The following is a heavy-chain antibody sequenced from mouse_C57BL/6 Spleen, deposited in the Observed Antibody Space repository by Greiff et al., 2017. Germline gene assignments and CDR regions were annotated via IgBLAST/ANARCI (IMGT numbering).Heavy chain of an antibody. Sequence: VKLMESGPELVKPGASVKLSCKASGYTFTSYDINWVKQRPGQGLEWIGWIYPRDGSTKYNEKFKGKATLTVDTSSSTAYMELHSLTSEDSAVYFCARDYGYDDYYAMDYWGQGTSVTVSS. D-gene: IGHD2-2*01. J-gene: IGHJ4*01. CDR1: GYTFTSYD. CDR2: IYPRDGST. V-gene: IGHV1-85*01. CDR3: ARDYGYDDYYAMDY.